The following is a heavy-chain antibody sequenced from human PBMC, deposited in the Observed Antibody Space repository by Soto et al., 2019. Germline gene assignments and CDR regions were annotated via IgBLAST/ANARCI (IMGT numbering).Heavy chain of an antibody. Sequence: GGSLRLSCAASGFTFSSYDMHWVRQATGKGLEWVSAIGTAGDTYYPGSVKGRFTISRENAKNSLYLQMNSLRAEDTAVYYCAREYSSGADYYYGMDVWGQGTTVTVSS. V-gene: IGHV3-13*01. J-gene: IGHJ6*02. CDR1: GFTFSSYD. CDR3: AREYSSGADYYYGMDV. D-gene: IGHD6-19*01. CDR2: IGTAGDT.